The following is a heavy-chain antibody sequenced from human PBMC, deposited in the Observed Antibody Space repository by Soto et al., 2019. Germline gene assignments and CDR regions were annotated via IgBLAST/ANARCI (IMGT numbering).Heavy chain of an antibody. J-gene: IGHJ4*02. CDR3: ARGLNWNYGAFDY. V-gene: IGHV4-34*01. CDR1: GGSFSTYY. CDR2: INHRGST. D-gene: IGHD1-7*01. Sequence: SETLSLTCAVYGGSFSTYYWSWIRQPPGKGLEWIGEINHRGSTNYNPSLKSRVTISVDTSKNQFSLKLSSVTAADRAVYYCARGLNWNYGAFDYWGQGTLVTVS.